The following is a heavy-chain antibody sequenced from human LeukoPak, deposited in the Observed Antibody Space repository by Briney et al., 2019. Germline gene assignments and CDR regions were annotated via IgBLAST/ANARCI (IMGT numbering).Heavy chain of an antibody. D-gene: IGHD6-19*01. CDR1: GFTFSTYS. J-gene: IGHJ4*02. CDR3: ARYTSAWYAKDY. V-gene: IGHV3-21*01. Sequence: GGSLRLSCTASGFTFSTYSMSWVRQAPGKGLEWVSSISSTSIYIYYADSVKGRFTISRDNAKNSLYLQMNSLRGEDTAVYYCARYTSAWYAKDYWGQGTLVTVSS. CDR2: ISSTSIYI.